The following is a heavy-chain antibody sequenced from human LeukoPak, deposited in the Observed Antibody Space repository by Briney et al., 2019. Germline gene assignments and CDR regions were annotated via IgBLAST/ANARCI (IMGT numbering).Heavy chain of an antibody. V-gene: IGHV3-33*01. CDR1: GFTFSSYG. Sequence: GRSQRLSCAASGFTFSSYGMHWVRQAPGKGLEWVAVIWYDGSNKYYADSVKGRFTIPRDNSKNTLYLQMNSLRAGDTAVYYCARGTYYYDSSGYLDYWGQGTLVTVSS. J-gene: IGHJ4*02. CDR3: ARGTYYYDSSGYLDY. CDR2: IWYDGSNK. D-gene: IGHD3-22*01.